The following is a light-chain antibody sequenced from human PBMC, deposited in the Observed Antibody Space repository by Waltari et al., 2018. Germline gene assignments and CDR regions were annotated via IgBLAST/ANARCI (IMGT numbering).Light chain of an antibody. Sequence: DIQMTQSPSSLSASVGDRVTITCRASQDLGNYFAWYQQKPGTVPKVLIYSASSLHSRAPSRFSGSGSGTHFTLTISSLQPEDVATYFCQKYNSAPFTFGGGTKVEI. CDR3: QKYNSAPFT. CDR2: SAS. J-gene: IGKJ4*01. CDR1: QDLGNY. V-gene: IGKV1-27*01.